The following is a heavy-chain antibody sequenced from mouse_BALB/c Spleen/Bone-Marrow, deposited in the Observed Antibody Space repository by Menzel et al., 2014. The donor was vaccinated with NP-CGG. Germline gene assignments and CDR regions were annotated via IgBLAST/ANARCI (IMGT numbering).Heavy chain of an antibody. CDR2: IYPYSGVS. CDR3: ESRGEYFDV. J-gene: IGHJ1*01. Sequence: VQLQQPGPELVKPGASVKISCKASGYSFTGYYMHWVKQSHGNSLDWIGYIYPYSGVSSYNQKFKGKATLTVDKSSSTASMELRSLTSDDSAVYYCESRGEYFDVWGAGTTVTVSS. CDR1: GYSFTGYY. V-gene: IGHV1-31*01.